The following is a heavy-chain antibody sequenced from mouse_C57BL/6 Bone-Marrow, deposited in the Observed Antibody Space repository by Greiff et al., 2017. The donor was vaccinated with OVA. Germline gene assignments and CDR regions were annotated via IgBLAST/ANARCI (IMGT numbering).Heavy chain of an antibody. CDR1: GFTFSSYA. CDR2: ISDGGSYT. D-gene: IGHD2-4*01. J-gene: IGHJ3*01. Sequence: EVQGVESGGGLVKPGGSLKLSCAASGFTFSSYAMSWVRQTPEKRLEWVATISDGGSYTYYPDNVKGRFTISRDNAKNNLYLQMSHLKSEDTAMYYCARDPYEYDVPFAYWGQGTLVTVSA. V-gene: IGHV5-4*01. CDR3: ARDPYEYDVPFAY.